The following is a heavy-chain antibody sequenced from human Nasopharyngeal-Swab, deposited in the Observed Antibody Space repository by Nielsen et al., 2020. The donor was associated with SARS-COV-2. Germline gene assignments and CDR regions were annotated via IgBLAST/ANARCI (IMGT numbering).Heavy chain of an antibody. CDR3: AKAVAANDY. D-gene: IGHD6-19*01. V-gene: IGHV3-7*01. Sequence: GESLKISCAASGFTFSSYSMSWVRQAPGKGLEWVANIKQDGSEKYYVDSVKGRFTISRDNAKNSLYLQMNSLRAEDTAVYYCAKAVAANDYWGQGTLVTVSS. CDR2: IKQDGSEK. CDR1: GFTFSSYS. J-gene: IGHJ4*02.